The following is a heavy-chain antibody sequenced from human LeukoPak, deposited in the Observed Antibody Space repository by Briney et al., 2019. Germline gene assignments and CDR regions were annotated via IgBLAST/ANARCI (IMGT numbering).Heavy chain of an antibody. CDR1: GFTFSSYE. Sequence: GGSLRLSRSASGFTFSSYEMNWVRQAPGKGLEWVSSISSGARTIYYADSVKGRFIISTDNAKNSMYLQMNSLRGEDTAIYYFAKVLMTERWFGESWGQGTLVTVSS. J-gene: IGHJ5*02. CDR2: ISSGARTI. V-gene: IGHV3-48*03. D-gene: IGHD3-10*01. CDR3: AKVLMTERWFGES.